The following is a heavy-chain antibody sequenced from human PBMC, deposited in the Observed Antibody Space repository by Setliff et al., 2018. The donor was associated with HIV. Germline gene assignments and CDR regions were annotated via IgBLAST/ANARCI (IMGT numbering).Heavy chain of an antibody. V-gene: IGHV4-61*01. CDR3: ARIDGEAADTNY. CDR1: GGSVSSVNYY. D-gene: IGHD6-13*01. J-gene: IGHJ4*02. CDR2: IHYTGST. Sequence: KTSETLSLTCSVSGGSVSSVNYYWSWIRQPPGKGLEWIGYIHYTGSTTYNPSLKSRVTISVDTSKNQFPLNLTSVTAADTAVYYCARIDGEAADTNYWGQGTLVTVSS.